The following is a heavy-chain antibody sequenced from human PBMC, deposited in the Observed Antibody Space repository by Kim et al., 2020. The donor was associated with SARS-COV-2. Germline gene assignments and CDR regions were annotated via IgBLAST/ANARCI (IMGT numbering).Heavy chain of an antibody. CDR2: IKDDGSEA. D-gene: IGHD3-10*01. V-gene: IGHV3-7*01. CDR3: IKDPDPY. Sequence: GGSLRLSCAASGFIISTSWMTWVRQPPGKGLEWVGNIKDDGSEAYSAYSVTVRFTITIDNAKTSLSLQLNILRAEDTAVYYYIKDPDPYWGQGTL. J-gene: IGHJ4*02. CDR1: GFIISTSW.